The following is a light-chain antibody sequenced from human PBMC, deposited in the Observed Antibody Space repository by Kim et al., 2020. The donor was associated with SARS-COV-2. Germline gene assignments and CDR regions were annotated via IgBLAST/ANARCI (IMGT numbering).Light chain of an antibody. CDR2: DNT. J-gene: IGLJ2*01. CDR1: TSNIGAGYE. CDR3: QSYDSSRGGRV. V-gene: IGLV1-40*01. Sequence: RVNISCTGSTSNIGAGYEVHWYQHLPGKAPKLLIYDNTKRPSGVPDRFTGSKSDTSASLAVTGLQAEDEADYYCQSYDSSRGGRVFGGGTQLTVL.